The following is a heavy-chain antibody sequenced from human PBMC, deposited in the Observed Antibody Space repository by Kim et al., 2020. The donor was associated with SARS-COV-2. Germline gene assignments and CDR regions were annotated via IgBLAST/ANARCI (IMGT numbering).Heavy chain of an antibody. V-gene: IGHV4-59*01. CDR2: IYTSGRT. Sequence: SETLSLTCTVSGCSINGFHWSWIRQPPGKGLEWIGYIYTSGRTNYNPSLKSRGTISLDISKNQFSLNLISVTAADTAVYYCAREQLRFSGSFHFDYGGQG. J-gene: IGHJ4*02. CDR3: AREQLRFSGSFHFDY. D-gene: IGHD1-26*01. CDR1: GCSINGFH.